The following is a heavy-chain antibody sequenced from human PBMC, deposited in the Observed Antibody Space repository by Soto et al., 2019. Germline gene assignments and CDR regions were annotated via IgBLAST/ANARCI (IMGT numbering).Heavy chain of an antibody. CDR2: IYDGGTT. CDR3: ARGPSGDKVDY. J-gene: IGHJ4*02. V-gene: IGHV4-30-4*01. CDR1: GGSISSPYYC. D-gene: IGHD7-27*01. Sequence: QVQLQESGPGLVKPSQTLSLTCTVSGGSISSPYYCWSWIRQTPDKGLEWIGHIYDGGTTYNNPSLKRXXTXSXATSTTQFSLKLSSVSAADTAVYYCARGPSGDKVDYWGQGILVTVSS.